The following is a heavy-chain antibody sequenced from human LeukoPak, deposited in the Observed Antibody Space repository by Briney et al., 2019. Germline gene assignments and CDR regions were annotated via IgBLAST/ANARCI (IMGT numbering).Heavy chain of an antibody. CDR3: ARVSAAAGTRDHYYYYYYMDV. J-gene: IGHJ6*03. Sequence: SETLSLTCAVSGYSISSGYYWCWIRPPPGKGLEWVGIIYHSGSTYYNPSLKSRVTISVDTSKNQCSLKLSSVTAADTAVYYCARVSAAAGTRDHYYYYYYMDVWGKGTTVTVSS. V-gene: IGHV4-38-2*01. CDR2: IYHSGST. D-gene: IGHD6-13*01. CDR1: GYSISSGYY.